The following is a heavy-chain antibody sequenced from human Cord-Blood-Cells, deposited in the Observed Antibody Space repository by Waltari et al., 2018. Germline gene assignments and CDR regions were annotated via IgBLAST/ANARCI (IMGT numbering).Heavy chain of an antibody. J-gene: IGHJ4*02. CDR3: ARSVGRDVVVVAAFDY. V-gene: IGHV4-39*01. D-gene: IGHD2-15*01. CDR1: GGPIRSSSYY. CDR2: IYYSGST. Sequence: QLQLQESGPGLVKPSETLSLTCTVSGGPIRSSSYYWGWPRQPPGKGLEWIGSIYYSGSTYYNPSLKSRVTISVDTSKNQFSLKLSSVTAADTAVYYCARSVGRDVVVVAAFDYWGQGTLVTVSS.